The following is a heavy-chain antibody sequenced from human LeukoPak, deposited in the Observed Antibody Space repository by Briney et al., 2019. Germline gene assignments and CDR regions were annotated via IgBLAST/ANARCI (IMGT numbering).Heavy chain of an antibody. CDR2: INHSGST. CDR3: ARGHTSYDSSGYYSDYFDY. J-gene: IGHJ4*02. V-gene: IGHV4-34*01. CDR1: GRSFSGYY. D-gene: IGHD3-22*01. Sequence: SETLSLTCAVYGRSFSGYYWSWIRQPPGKALEWIGEINHSGSTNYNPSLKSRVTISVDTSKNQFSLKLSSVTAADTAVHYCARGHTSYDSSGYYSDYFDYWGQGTLVTVSS.